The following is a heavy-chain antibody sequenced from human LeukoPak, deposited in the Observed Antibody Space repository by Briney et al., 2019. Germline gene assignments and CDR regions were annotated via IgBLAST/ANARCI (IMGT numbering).Heavy chain of an antibody. CDR2: IYPGDSEI. J-gene: IGHJ5*02. V-gene: IGHV5-51*01. CDR1: GYSFTTYW. Sequence: GESLKISCKGSGYSFTTYWIAWVRQMPGKGLEWMGIIYPGDSEIRYSPSFQGQVTISVDKSISTAYLQWSSLKTSDTAMYYCARRPSGGSTWFDPWGQGTLVSVSS. D-gene: IGHD2-8*02. CDR3: ARRPSGGSTWFDP.